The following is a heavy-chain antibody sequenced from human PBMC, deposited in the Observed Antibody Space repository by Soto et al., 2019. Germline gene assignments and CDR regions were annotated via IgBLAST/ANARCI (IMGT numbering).Heavy chain of an antibody. J-gene: IGHJ4*02. CDR3: AQQSYGGGTSPLLVDY. D-gene: IGHD3-10*01. CDR2: ISHTGITT. V-gene: IGHV3-23*01. Sequence: EVQLLESGGGSVQPGGSLRLSCVASGFTFGTYAMSWVRQAPGKGLEWVSAISHTGITTYYADSVKGRFTISRENSKNTLYLQMNSLRAEDTAVYFCAQQSYGGGTSPLLVDYWGQGTLVTVSS. CDR1: GFTFGTYA.